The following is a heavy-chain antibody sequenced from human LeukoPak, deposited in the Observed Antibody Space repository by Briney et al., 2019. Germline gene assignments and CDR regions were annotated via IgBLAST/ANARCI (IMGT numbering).Heavy chain of an antibody. CDR1: GFTFSNYA. Sequence: GGSLRLSRAASGFTFSNYAMNWVRQAPGKGLEWVSLISGSTGSTYYADSVKGRFSISRDNSKNTVYLQMNSLRVEDTAVYYCAEGRVSAIVGATTLDYWGQGTLVTVSS. CDR2: ISGSTGST. J-gene: IGHJ4*02. D-gene: IGHD1-26*01. V-gene: IGHV3-23*01. CDR3: AEGRVSAIVGATTLDY.